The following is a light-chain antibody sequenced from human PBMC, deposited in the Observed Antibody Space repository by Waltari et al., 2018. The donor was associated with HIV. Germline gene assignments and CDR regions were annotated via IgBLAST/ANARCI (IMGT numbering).Light chain of an antibody. V-gene: IGLV3-19*01. CDR2: GKN. CDR3: NSRDSSDTHVV. Sequence: SSELTQDPAVSVALGQTVRITCQGNSLRRYYASWYQQKPGQAPVLGIYGKNNRPSGIPDRFSGSSSGNTASLTITGTQAEDEADYYCNSRDSSDTHVVFGGGTKLTVL. CDR1: SLRRYY. J-gene: IGLJ2*01.